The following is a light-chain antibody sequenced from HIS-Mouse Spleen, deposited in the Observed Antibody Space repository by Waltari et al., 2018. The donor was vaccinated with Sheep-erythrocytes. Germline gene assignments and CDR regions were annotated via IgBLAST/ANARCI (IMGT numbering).Light chain of an antibody. CDR2: DAS. J-gene: IGKJ2*01. CDR3: QQFNSYLYT. CDR1: QGISSA. V-gene: IGKV1-13*02. Sequence: AIQLTQSPSSLSASVGDRVTITCRASQGISSALAWYQQKPGKAPKLLIYDASSLESGVPSRFSGSGSGTEFTLTISSLQPEDFATYCCQQFNSYLYTFGQGTKLEIK.